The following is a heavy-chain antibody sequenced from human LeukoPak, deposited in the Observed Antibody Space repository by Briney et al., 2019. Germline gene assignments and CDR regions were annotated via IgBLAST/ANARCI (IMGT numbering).Heavy chain of an antibody. CDR3: ARDRRYYDSSGTVYFDAMDV. CDR2: IYYSGGT. J-gene: IGHJ6*02. D-gene: IGHD3-22*01. CDR1: GGSISSYY. V-gene: IGHV4-59*01. Sequence: SETLSLTCTVSGGSISSYYWSWIRQPPGKGLEWIGYIYYSGGTNYNPSLKSRVTISVDTSKNQFSLKLTSVTAADTAVYYCARDRRYYDSSGTVYFDAMDVWGQGTTVTVSS.